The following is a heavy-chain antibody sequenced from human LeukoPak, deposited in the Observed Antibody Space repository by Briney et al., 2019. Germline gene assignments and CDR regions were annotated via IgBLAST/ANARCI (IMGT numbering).Heavy chain of an antibody. CDR1: GFTFSGQS. D-gene: IGHD3-22*01. Sequence: PGGSLRLSCAASGFTFSGQSMNWVRQAPGKGLEWVSYISSSSSTIFYADSVKGRFTISRDNSKNTLYLQMNSLRAEDTAVYYCARANYYDSSGQYWGQGTLVTVSS. CDR3: ARANYYDSSGQY. V-gene: IGHV3-48*01. J-gene: IGHJ4*02. CDR2: ISSSSSTI.